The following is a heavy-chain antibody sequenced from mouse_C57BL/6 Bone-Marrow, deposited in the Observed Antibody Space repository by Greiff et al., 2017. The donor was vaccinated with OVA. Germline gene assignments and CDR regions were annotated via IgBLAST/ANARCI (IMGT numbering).Heavy chain of an antibody. Sequence: VQLQESGAELVKPGASVKISCKASGYAFSRYWMNWVKQRPGKGLEWIGQIYPGDGDTNSNGKFKGKATLTADQSSSTAYMRLSRLTSEDSAVYFCARSDSYSLYYAMDYWGQGTSVTVSS. CDR3: ARSDSYSLYYAMDY. V-gene: IGHV1-80*01. D-gene: IGHD2-12*01. J-gene: IGHJ4*01. CDR2: IYPGDGDT. CDR1: GYAFSRYW.